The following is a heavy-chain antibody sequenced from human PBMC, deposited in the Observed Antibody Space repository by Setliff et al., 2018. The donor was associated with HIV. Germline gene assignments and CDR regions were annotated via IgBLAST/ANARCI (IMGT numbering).Heavy chain of an antibody. D-gene: IGHD5-12*01. CDR3: AKVRLMFLDDAFDI. V-gene: IGHV3-30*02. CDR1: GFTFSSYG. J-gene: IGHJ3*02. Sequence: GGSLRLSCAASGFTFSSYGMHWVRQAPGKGLEWVAVIWYDGNNKYYADSVKGRFTISRDNSKNTLYLQMNSLGADDRAVYYCAKVRLMFLDDAFDIWGQGTMVTVS. CDR2: IWYDGNNK.